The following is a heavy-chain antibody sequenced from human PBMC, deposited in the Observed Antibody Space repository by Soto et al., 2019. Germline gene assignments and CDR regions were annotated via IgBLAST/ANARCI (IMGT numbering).Heavy chain of an antibody. CDR3: ARGHDRPRVLGREYYYGMDV. V-gene: IGHV4-31*03. D-gene: IGHD1-1*01. J-gene: IGHJ6*02. CDR1: GGSISSGGYY. Sequence: QVQLQESGPGLVKPSQTLSLTCTVSGGSISSGGYYWSWIRQHPGKGLEWIGYIYYSGSTYYNPSLKSRVTISVDTSKDQFSLKLSSVTAADTAVYYCARGHDRPRVLGREYYYGMDVWGQGTTVTVSS. CDR2: IYYSGST.